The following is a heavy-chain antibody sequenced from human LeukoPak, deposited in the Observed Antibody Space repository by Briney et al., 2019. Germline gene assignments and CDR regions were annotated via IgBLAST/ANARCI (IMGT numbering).Heavy chain of an antibody. CDR2: INPNSGGT. CDR1: GYTFTGYY. D-gene: IGHD6-6*01. V-gene: IGHV1-2*02. Sequence: ASVKVSCKASGYTFTGYYMHWVRQAPGQGLEWMGWINPNSGGTNYAQKFQGRVTMTRDTSISTAYMEPSRLRSDDTAVYYCARGAARRYYYYYYMDVWGKGTTVTVSS. J-gene: IGHJ6*03. CDR3: ARGAARRYYYYYYMDV.